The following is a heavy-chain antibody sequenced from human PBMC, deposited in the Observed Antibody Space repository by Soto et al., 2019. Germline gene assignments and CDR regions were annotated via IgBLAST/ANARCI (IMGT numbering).Heavy chain of an antibody. CDR1: GGTFSSYA. CDR2: IIPIFSTA. Sequence: QVQLVQSGAEVKKPGSSVKVSCKASGGTFSSYAISWVRQAPGQGLEWMGGIIPIFSTANYAQKFQGRVTITADESTSTAYMELSSLRSEDTAVYYCARLTYSGSTYYYYGMDVWGQGTTVTVSS. CDR3: ARLTYSGSTYYYYGMDV. J-gene: IGHJ6*02. D-gene: IGHD1-26*01. V-gene: IGHV1-69*01.